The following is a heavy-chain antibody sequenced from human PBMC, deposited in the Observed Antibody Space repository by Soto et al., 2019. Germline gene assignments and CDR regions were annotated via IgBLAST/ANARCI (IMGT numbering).Heavy chain of an antibody. CDR3: ARGRAARFLDF. D-gene: IGHD6-6*01. CDR1: GGSFSNFY. CDR2: INHSGST. Sequence: QVQLQQWGAGLLKPSETLSLTCAVYGGSFSNFYWSWIRQPPGTGLEWIGEINHSGSTSYNPSLKSRVTRSVDTSKNQFSLKLSSVTAADTAVYYCARGRAARFLDFWGQGTLVTVSS. J-gene: IGHJ4*02. V-gene: IGHV4-34*01.